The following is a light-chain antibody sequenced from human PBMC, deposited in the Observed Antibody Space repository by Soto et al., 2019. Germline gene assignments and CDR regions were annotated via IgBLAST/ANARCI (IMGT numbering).Light chain of an antibody. CDR2: KVS. CDR3: MQGTHWPIT. J-gene: IGKJ5*01. Sequence: DVVITQSPLSLPVTLGHPASISCRSIHSRVSSRGDIYLHWFQQRPGRSPRRLIYKVSNRDSGVPARFSGSGSGTDFALKISRVEAEDVGVYYCMQGTHWPITFGQGTRLEIK. V-gene: IGKV2-30*01. CDR1: HSRVSSRGDIY.